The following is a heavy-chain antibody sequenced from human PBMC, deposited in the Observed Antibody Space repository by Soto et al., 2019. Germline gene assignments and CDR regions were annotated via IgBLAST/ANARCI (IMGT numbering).Heavy chain of an antibody. Sequence: QVQLMQSGAEVKKPGSSVKVSCKASGGTFSSYTISWVRQAPGQGLEWMGRIIPILGIANYAQKFQGRVTITADKSTSTAYMELSSLRSEDTAVYYCARDTPYYYGSGSSIDYWGQGTLVTVSS. D-gene: IGHD3-10*01. J-gene: IGHJ4*02. CDR2: IIPILGIA. V-gene: IGHV1-69*08. CDR3: ARDTPYYYGSGSSIDY. CDR1: GGTFSSYT.